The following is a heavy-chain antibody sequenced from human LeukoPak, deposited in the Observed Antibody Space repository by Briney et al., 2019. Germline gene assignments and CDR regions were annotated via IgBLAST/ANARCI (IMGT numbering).Heavy chain of an antibody. CDR1: GFTFSSSA. D-gene: IGHD6-13*01. CDR3: AKDRGYSST. J-gene: IGHJ4*02. Sequence: GGSLRLSCAASGFTFSSSAMSWVRQAPGKGLEWVSSTSDSGGSTYYADSVKGRFTISRDNSKNTLDLQMHSLRAEDTAVYYCAKDRGYSSTGGQGTLVTVSS. CDR2: TSDSGGST. V-gene: IGHV3-23*01.